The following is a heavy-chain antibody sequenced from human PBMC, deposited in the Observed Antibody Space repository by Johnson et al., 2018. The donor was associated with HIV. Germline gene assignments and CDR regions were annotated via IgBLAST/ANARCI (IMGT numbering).Heavy chain of an antibody. CDR2: IRFDGSNK. J-gene: IGHJ3*02. D-gene: IGHD3-3*01. Sequence: QMQLVESGGGLVQPGGSLRVSCAASGFTFSSYAMNWVRQTPGKGLEWVAFIRFDGSNKYYADSVKGRFTISRDNSKDTLFLQMDSLRPEDTAVYYCANLLFLQWLAPDDGFDIWGQGTMVTVSS. V-gene: IGHV3-30*02. CDR1: GFTFSSYA. CDR3: ANLLFLQWLAPDDGFDI.